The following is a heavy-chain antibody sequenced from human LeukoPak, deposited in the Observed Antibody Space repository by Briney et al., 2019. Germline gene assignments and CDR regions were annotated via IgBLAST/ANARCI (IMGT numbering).Heavy chain of an antibody. V-gene: IGHV3-23*01. J-gene: IGHJ4*02. CDR2: ISYSGDA. CDR3: AIEAFLLDFDF. D-gene: IGHD3-3*01. Sequence: PGGSLRLSCAASGFAFGKYAMRWVRQAPGKGLEWVSSISYSGDAYYPDSVKGRFTISRDNSQSTLSLQMNSLRAEDTAIYYCAIEAFLLDFDFWGQGTLVTVSS. CDR1: GFAFGKYA.